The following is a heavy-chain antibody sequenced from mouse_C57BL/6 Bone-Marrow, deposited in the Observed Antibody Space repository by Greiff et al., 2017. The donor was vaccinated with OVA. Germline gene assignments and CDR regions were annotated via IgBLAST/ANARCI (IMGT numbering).Heavy chain of an antibody. CDR1: GYTFTSYG. CDR3: ARDETGRGDY. J-gene: IGHJ4*01. D-gene: IGHD4-1*01. V-gene: IGHV1-58*01. CDR2: IYIGNGYT. Sequence: EVQLHQSGAELVRPGSSVKMSCKTSGYTFTSYGINWVKQRPGQGLEWIGYIYIGNGYTDYNEKFKGKATLTSDTSSSTAYMQLSSLTSEDSAIYFCARDETGRGDYWGQGTSVTVSS.